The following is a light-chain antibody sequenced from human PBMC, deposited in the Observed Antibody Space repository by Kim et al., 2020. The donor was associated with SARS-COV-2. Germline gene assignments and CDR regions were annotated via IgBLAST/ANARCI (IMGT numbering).Light chain of an antibody. CDR3: QQGT. J-gene: IGKJ5*01. CDR1: QSVSSY. V-gene: IGKV3-11*01. Sequence: PATLSLSPGERATLSCRASQSVSSYLAWYQQKPGQAPRLLIYDASNRATGIPARFSGSGSGTDFTLTISSLEPEDFAVYYCQQGTFGQGTRLEIK. CDR2: DAS.